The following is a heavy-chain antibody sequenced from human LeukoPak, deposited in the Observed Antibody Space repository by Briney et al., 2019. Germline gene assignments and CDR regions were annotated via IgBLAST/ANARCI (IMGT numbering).Heavy chain of an antibody. J-gene: IGHJ4*02. D-gene: IGHD6-13*01. CDR1: GFTFSSYA. CDR3: ATAYSSSWYYFDY. V-gene: IGHV3-23*01. Sequence: GGSLRLSCAASGFTFSSYAMSWVRQAPGKGLEWVSAISGSGGSTYYADSVKGRFTISRDNSKNTLYLQMNSLRAEDTAVYYCATAYSSSWYYFDYCGQGTLVTVSS. CDR2: ISGSGGST.